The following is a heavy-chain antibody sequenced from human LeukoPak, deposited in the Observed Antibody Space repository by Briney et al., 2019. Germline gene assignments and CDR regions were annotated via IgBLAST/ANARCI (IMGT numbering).Heavy chain of an antibody. J-gene: IGHJ4*02. D-gene: IGHD6-13*01. CDR1: GGSFSGYY. V-gene: IGHV4-34*01. Sequence: PSETLSLTCAVYGGSFSGYYWSWIRQPPGKGLEWIGEINHSGSTNYNPSLKSRVTISVDTSKNQFSLKLSSVTAADTAVYYCARHRRQQLVRGYFDYWGQGTLVTVSS. CDR2: INHSGST. CDR3: ARHRRQQLVRGYFDY.